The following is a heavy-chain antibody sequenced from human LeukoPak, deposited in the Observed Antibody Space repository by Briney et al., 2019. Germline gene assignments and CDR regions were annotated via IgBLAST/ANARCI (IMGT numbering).Heavy chain of an antibody. CDR1: GGSISSYS. J-gene: IGHJ3*02. D-gene: IGHD5-12*01. CDR2: IYTSGTT. Sequence: PSETLSLTCIVSGGSISSYSWTWIRQPAGEGLEWIGRIYTSGTTNYEPSLKSRVTMSVGTSKNQFSLKLSSVTAADTAVYYCAGEAGGGYARAFDIWGQGTMVTVSP. CDR3: AGEAGGGYARAFDI. V-gene: IGHV4-4*07.